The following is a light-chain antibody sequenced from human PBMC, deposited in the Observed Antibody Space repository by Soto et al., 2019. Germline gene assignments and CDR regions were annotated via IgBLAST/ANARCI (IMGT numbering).Light chain of an antibody. CDR2: EAS. CDR1: NSDVGGYNY. CDR3: SSYTSSSTPNV. V-gene: IGLV2-14*01. Sequence: QSVLTQHASVSGSPGRSITISCTGTNSDVGGYNYVSWYQQHPGKAPKLMIYEASNRPSGVSNRFSGSTSGNTASLTISGLQAEDEADYYCSSYTSSSTPNVFXTGTKVTVL. J-gene: IGLJ1*01.